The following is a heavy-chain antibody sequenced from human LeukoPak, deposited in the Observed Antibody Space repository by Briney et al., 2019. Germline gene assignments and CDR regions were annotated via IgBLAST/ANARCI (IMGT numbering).Heavy chain of an antibody. V-gene: IGHV3-30*19. J-gene: IGHJ1*01. CDR1: EFTLSPYG. CDR2: ISYDGSNK. CDR3: AKARVTTGAEYFQH. Sequence: GGSLRLSCAASEFTLSPYGMHWVRQAPGKGLEWVAVISYDGSNKYYADSVKGRFTISRDNSKNTLYLQMNSLRAEDTAVYYCAKARVTTGAEYFQHWGQGTLVTVSS. D-gene: IGHD4-17*01.